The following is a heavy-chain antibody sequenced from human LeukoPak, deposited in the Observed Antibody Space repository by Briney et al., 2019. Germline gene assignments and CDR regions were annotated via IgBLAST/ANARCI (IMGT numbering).Heavy chain of an antibody. Sequence: SETLSLTCAVYGGSFSGYYWSWIRPPPGKGLEWIGEINHSGSTNYNPSLKSRVTISVDTSKNQFSLKLSSVTAADTAVYYCARGEWLPYWFDPWGQGTLVTVSS. V-gene: IGHV4-34*01. D-gene: IGHD5-12*01. CDR1: GGSFSGYY. CDR2: INHSGST. CDR3: ARGEWLPYWFDP. J-gene: IGHJ5*02.